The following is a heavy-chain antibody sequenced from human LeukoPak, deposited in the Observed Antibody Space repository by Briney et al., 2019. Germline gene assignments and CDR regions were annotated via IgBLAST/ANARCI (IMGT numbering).Heavy chain of an antibody. V-gene: IGHV4-34*01. Sequence: PSETLSLTCAVYGGSFSGYYWSCIRQPLGKGLEWIGEINHSGSTNYNPSLKSRVTISVDTSKNQFSLKLSSVTAADTAVYYCARDVDYGDYVFDYWGQGTLVTVSS. D-gene: IGHD4-17*01. CDR1: GGSFSGYY. CDR3: ARDVDYGDYVFDY. CDR2: INHSGST. J-gene: IGHJ4*02.